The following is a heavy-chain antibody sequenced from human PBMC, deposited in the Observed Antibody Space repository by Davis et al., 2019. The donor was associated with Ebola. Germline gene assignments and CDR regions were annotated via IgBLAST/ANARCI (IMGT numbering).Heavy chain of an antibody. J-gene: IGHJ4*02. CDR2: ISSSSSYI. CDR1: GFTFSSYS. Sequence: PGGSLRLSCAASGFTFSSYSMNWVRQAPGKGLEWVSSISSSSSYIYYADSVKGRFTISRDNAKNSLYLQMNSLRAEDTAVYYCARRSGSSWYSADYWGQGTLVTVSS. D-gene: IGHD6-13*01. V-gene: IGHV3-21*01. CDR3: ARRSGSSWYSADY.